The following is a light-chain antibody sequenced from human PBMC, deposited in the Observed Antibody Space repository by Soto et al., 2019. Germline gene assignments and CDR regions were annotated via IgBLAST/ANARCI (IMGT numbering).Light chain of an antibody. CDR2: DNN. Sequence: QSALTQPASVSGSPGQSITISCIGTSSNIGDNSVSWYQHFPGTAPKVLIYDNNRRPSGIPDRFSGSKSGTSATLTIIGLQTGDEADYYCATWDSALSAGVFGGGTKLTVL. CDR3: ATWDSALSAGV. V-gene: IGLV1-51*01. J-gene: IGLJ3*02. CDR1: SSNIGDNS.